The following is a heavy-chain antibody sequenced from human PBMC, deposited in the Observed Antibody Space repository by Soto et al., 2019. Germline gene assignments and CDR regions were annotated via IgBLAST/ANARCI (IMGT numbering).Heavy chain of an antibody. Sequence: GASANVSCQASGFSLASYGIMCVRQAPGQGLEWMGWISAYNGNTNYAQKLQGRVTMTTDTSTSTAYMELRSLRSDDTAVYYCAREDCSSTSCYWYYWGQGTLVTGSS. V-gene: IGHV1-18*04. J-gene: IGHJ4*02. CDR3: AREDCSSTSCYWYY. D-gene: IGHD2-2*01. CDR1: GFSLASYG. CDR2: ISAYNGNT.